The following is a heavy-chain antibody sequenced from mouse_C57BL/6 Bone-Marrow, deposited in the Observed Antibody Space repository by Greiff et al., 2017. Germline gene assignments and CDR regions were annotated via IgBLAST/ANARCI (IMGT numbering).Heavy chain of an antibody. CDR1: GFTFSDYG. CDR3: AKGYSSWFAY. CDR2: VSSGSSTI. V-gene: IGHV5-17*01. J-gene: IGHJ3*01. D-gene: IGHD2-12*01. Sequence: EVQLMESGGGLVKPGGSLKLSCAASGFTFSDYGMHWVRQAPEKGLEWVAYVSSGSSTIYYADTVKGRFTISRDNAKNTLFLQMTSLRSEDTAMYYCAKGYSSWFAYWGQGTLVTVSA.